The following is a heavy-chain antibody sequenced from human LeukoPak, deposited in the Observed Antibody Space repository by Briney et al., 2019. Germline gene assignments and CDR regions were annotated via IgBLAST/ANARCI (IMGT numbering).Heavy chain of an antibody. V-gene: IGHV3-30*18. CDR2: ISYDGSNK. J-gene: IGHJ4*02. CDR3: AKARYPYGGNALDY. D-gene: IGHD4-23*01. Sequence: PGGPLRLSCAASGFTFSSYGMHWVRQAPGKGLEWVAVISYDGSNKYYADSVKGRFTISRDNSKNTLYLQMNSLRAEDTAVYYCAKARYPYGGNALDYWGQGTLVTVSS. CDR1: GFTFSSYG.